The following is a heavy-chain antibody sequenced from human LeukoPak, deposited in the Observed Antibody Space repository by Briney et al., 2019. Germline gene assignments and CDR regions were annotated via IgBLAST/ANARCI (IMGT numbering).Heavy chain of an antibody. J-gene: IGHJ4*02. V-gene: IGHV1-8*01. Sequence: ASVKVSCKASGYTFTSYDINWVRQATGQGLEWMGWMNPNSGNTGYAQKFQGRVTMTRNTSISTAYMELSSLRSEDTAVYYCARAPNFDWLLYDYWGQGTLVTVSS. CDR1: GYTFTSYD. CDR3: ARAPNFDWLLYDY. D-gene: IGHD3-9*01. CDR2: MNPNSGNT.